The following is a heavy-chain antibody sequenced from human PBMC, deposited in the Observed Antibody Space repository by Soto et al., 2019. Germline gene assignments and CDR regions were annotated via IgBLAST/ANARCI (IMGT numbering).Heavy chain of an antibody. CDR1: GYTFTGYY. CDR2: ISPNSGVT. Sequence: QVQLVQSGAEVKKPGASVKVSCKASGYTFTGYYMHWVRQAPEQGLEWMGWISPNSGVTNFAQKFQGRVTMTRDTSISTAYMELSRLRSDDTAVYYCARDRYYYDSSGYYYYYYYGMDVWGQGTMVTVSS. CDR3: ARDRYYYDSSGYYYYYYYGMDV. V-gene: IGHV1-2*02. D-gene: IGHD3-22*01. J-gene: IGHJ6*02.